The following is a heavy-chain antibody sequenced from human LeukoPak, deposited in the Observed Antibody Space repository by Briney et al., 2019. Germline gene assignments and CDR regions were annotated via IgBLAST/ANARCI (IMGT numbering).Heavy chain of an antibody. J-gene: IGHJ5*02. D-gene: IGHD4-17*01. Sequence: GGSLRLSCAASGFTLSSYGMHWVRQAPGKGLEWVAVISYDGSNKYYADSVKGRFTISRDNSKNTLYLQMNSLRAEDTAVYYCAKGTTGNWFDPWGQGTLVTVSS. CDR1: GFTLSSYG. CDR2: ISYDGSNK. V-gene: IGHV3-30*18. CDR3: AKGTTGNWFDP.